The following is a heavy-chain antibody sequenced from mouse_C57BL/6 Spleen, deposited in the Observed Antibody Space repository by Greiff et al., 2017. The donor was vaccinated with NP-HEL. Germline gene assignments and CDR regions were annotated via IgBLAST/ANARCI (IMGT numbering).Heavy chain of an antibody. CDR1: GYTFTSYW. D-gene: IGHD1-1*01. CDR3: ARAVVAHYFDY. Sequence: QVQLQQPGAELVKPGASVKMSCKASGYTFTSYWITWVKQRPGHGLEWIGDIYPGSGSTNYNEKFKSKATLTVDTSSSTAYMQLSSLTSEYAAVYYCARAVVAHYFDYWGQGTTLTVSS. J-gene: IGHJ2*01. CDR2: IYPGSGST. V-gene: IGHV1-55*01.